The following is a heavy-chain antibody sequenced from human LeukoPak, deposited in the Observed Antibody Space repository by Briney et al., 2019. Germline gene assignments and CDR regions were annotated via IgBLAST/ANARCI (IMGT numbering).Heavy chain of an antibody. J-gene: IGHJ4*02. CDR2: MNPNSGNT. D-gene: IGHD3-9*01. CDR1: GGTFSSYA. CDR3: APVAPRYFDWLFRLDY. V-gene: IGHV1-8*03. Sequence: ASVKVSCKASGGTFSSYAISWVRQATGQGLEWMGWMNPNSGNTGYAQKFQGRVTITRNTSISTAYMELSSLRSEDTAVYYCAPVAPRYFDWLFRLDYWGQGTLVTVSS.